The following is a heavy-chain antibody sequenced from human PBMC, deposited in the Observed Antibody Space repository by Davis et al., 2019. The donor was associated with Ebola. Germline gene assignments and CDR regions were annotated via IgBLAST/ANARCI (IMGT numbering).Heavy chain of an antibody. V-gene: IGHV3-53*01. CDR2: IYSGGST. CDR1: GFTVSSNY. J-gene: IGHJ4*02. Sequence: GGSLRLSCAASGFTVSSNYMSWVRQAPGKGLEWVSVIYSGGSTYYADSVKGRFTISRDNSKNTLYLQMNSLKTEDTAVYYCTTDNNWNYRSVDYWGQGTLVTVSS. CDR3: TTDNNWNYRSVDY. D-gene: IGHD1-7*01.